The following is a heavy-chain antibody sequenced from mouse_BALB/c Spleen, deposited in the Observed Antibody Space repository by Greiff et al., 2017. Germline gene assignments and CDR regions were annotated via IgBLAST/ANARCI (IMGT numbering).Heavy chain of an antibody. V-gene: IGHV1-31*01. D-gene: IGHD2-4*01. CDR3: ASFGDYEKFAY. CDR2: INPYNGAT. CDR1: GYSFTGYY. Sequence: VQLQQSGPELVKPGASVKISCKASGYSFTGYYMHWVKQSHVKSLEWIGRINPYNGATSYNQNFKDKASLTVDKSSSTAYMELHSLTSEDSAVYYCASFGDYEKFAYWGQGTLVTVSA. J-gene: IGHJ3*01.